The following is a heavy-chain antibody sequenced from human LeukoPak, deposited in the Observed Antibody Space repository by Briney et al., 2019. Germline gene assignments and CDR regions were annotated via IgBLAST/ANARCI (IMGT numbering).Heavy chain of an antibody. Sequence: GGSLRLSCAASGFIFSNYPMHWVRQAPGKGLEWVAVISADGNNEHYADSAKGRFTLSRDNAKSTAYLQMNSLRSEDTAVYYCARNDPDSSEDWGQGTLVTVSS. CDR1: GFIFSNYP. J-gene: IGHJ4*02. D-gene: IGHD3-22*01. CDR3: ARNDPDSSED. V-gene: IGHV3-30-3*01. CDR2: ISADGNNE.